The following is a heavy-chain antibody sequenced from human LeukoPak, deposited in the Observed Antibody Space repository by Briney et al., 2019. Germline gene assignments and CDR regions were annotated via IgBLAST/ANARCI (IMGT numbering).Heavy chain of an antibody. V-gene: IGHV3-23*01. J-gene: IGHJ4*02. Sequence: GGSLRPSCPPSGFSFSSNPMNWARQPPGRGREWVSITFGNGDTTYYADSVKGRFTVSRDNSKDTLYLQMNDLRPDDTAIYYCAKRNTMVRGGPCFDYWGQGLLVTVSS. D-gene: IGHD3-10*01. CDR1: GFSFSSNP. CDR2: TFGNGDTT. CDR3: AKRNTMVRGGPCFDY.